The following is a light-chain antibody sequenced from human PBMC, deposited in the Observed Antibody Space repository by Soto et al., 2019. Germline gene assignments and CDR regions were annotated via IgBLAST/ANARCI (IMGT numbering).Light chain of an antibody. Sequence: EIVLTQSPATLSLSPGERATLSCRASQRVSNYLAWYQQKPGQAPRLLISGASNRATGIPARFSGSGSGTDFTLTISSLEPEDFAIFYCHRRINWPTTLGKGTRLEIK. CDR1: QRVSNY. CDR2: GAS. CDR3: HRRINWPTT. J-gene: IGKJ5*01. V-gene: IGKV3-11*01.